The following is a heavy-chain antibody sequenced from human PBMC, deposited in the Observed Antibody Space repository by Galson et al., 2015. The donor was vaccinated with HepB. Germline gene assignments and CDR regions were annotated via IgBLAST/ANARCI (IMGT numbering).Heavy chain of an antibody. CDR1: GSTFTSYD. CDR3: ARAKKARPPQYYFDY. V-gene: IGHV1-8*01. CDR2: MNPNSGNT. J-gene: IGHJ4*02. D-gene: IGHD1-26*01. Sequence: SVKVSCKASGSTFTSYDINWVRQATGQGLEWMGWMNPNSGNTGYAQKFQGRVTMTRNTSISTAYMELSSLRSEDTAVYYCARAKKARPPQYYFDYWGQGTLVTVSS.